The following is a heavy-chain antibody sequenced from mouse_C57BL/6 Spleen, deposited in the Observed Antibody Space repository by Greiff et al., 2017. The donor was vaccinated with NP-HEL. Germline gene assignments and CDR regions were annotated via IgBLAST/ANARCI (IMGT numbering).Heavy chain of an antibody. CDR3: ARHDRNSYYFDY. CDR1: GFTFSSYG. CDR2: ISSGGSYT. V-gene: IGHV5-6*01. J-gene: IGHJ2*01. Sequence: EVHLVESGGDLVKPGGSLKLSCAASGFTFSSYGMSWVRQTPDKRLEWVATISSGGSYTYYPDSVKGRFTISRDNAKNTLYLQMSSLKSEDTAMYYCARHDRNSYYFDYWGQGTTLTVSS.